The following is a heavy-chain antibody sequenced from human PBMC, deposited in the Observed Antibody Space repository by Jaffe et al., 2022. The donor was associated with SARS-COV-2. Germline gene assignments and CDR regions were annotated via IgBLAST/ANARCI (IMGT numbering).Heavy chain of an antibody. Sequence: EVQLVESGGGLVQPGRSLRLSCTASGFTFGDYAMSWFRQAPGKGLEWVGFIRSKAYGGTTEYAASVKGRFTISRDDSKSIAYLQMNSLKTEDTAVYYCTRDAHKWLVARFDYWGQGTLVTVSS. CDR2: IRSKAYGGTT. D-gene: IGHD6-19*01. CDR1: GFTFGDYA. CDR3: TRDAHKWLVARFDY. V-gene: IGHV3-49*03. J-gene: IGHJ4*02.